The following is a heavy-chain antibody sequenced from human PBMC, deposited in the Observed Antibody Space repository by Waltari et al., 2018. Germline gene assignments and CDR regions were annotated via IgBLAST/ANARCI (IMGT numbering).Heavy chain of an antibody. CDR3: ATSRAAAGTRY. V-gene: IGHV4-34*01. J-gene: IGHJ4*02. Sequence: QVQLQQWGAGLLKPSETLSLTCAVYGGSFSGYYWSWIRQPQGKGLEWIGEINHSGSTNYNPSLKSRVTISVDTSKNQFSLKLSSVTAADTAVYYCATSRAAAGTRYWGQGTLVTVSS. CDR2: INHSGST. CDR1: GGSFSGYY. D-gene: IGHD6-13*01.